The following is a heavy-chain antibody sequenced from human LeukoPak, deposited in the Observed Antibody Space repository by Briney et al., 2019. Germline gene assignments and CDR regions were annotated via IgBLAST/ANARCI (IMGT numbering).Heavy chain of an antibody. CDR3: AKVPYSDYGSGRPPFMDV. D-gene: IGHD3-10*01. J-gene: IGHJ6*02. Sequence: GSLLLSCAASGFTFSSYAMGWGRPAPGKGLEGVSTISDGGGSTYYADSVKGRFTISRDNSKSTLYLVMNSLRADDTAVYHCAKVPYSDYGSGRPPFMDVWGQGTTVAISS. CDR1: GFTFSSYA. V-gene: IGHV3-23*01. CDR2: ISDGGGST.